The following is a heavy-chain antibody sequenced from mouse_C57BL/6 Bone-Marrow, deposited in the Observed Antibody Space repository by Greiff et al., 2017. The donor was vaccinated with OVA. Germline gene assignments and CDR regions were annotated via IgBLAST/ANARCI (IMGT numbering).Heavy chain of an antibody. J-gene: IGHJ4*01. V-gene: IGHV1-76*01. CDR3: ARSDYSNHYYAMDY. D-gene: IGHD2-5*01. Sequence: VKLMESGAELVRPGASVKLSCKASGYTFTDYYINWVKQRPGKGLEWIARIYPGSGNTYYNEKFKGKATLTAEKSSSTAYMQLSSLTSEDSAVYFCARSDYSNHYYAMDYWGQGTSVTVSS. CDR1: GYTFTDYY. CDR2: IYPGSGNT.